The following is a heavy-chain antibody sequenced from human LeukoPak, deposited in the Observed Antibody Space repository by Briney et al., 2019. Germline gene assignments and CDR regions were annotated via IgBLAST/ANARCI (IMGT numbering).Heavy chain of an antibody. Sequence: ASVKVSCKASGYTFTSDGISWVRQAPGQGLEWMGWISAYNGNTNYAQKLQGRVTMTTDTSTSTAYMELRSLRSADTAVYYCARIGPAYQLPDYWGQGTLVTVSS. CDR3: ARIGPAYQLPDY. V-gene: IGHV1-18*01. J-gene: IGHJ4*02. D-gene: IGHD2-2*01. CDR1: GYTFTSDG. CDR2: ISAYNGNT.